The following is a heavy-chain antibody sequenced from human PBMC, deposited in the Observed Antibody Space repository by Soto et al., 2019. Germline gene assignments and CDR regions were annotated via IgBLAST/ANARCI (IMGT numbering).Heavy chain of an antibody. CDR2: ISYDGSNK. CDR1: GFTFSSYG. V-gene: IGHV3-30*18. CDR3: AKVGGGAGTSYFDY. Sequence: GGSLRLSCAASGFTFSSYGMHWVRQAPGKGLEWVAVISYDGSNKYYADSVKGRFTISRDNSKNTLYLQMNSLRAEDTAVYYCAKVGGGAGTSYFDYWGQGTLVTVSS. D-gene: IGHD6-13*01. J-gene: IGHJ4*02.